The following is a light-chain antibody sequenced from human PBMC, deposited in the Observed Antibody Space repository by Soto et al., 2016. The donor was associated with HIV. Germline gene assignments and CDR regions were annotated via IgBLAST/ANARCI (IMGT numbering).Light chain of an antibody. Sequence: EIVVTQTPLSLSVAPGQPASIFCKSSQSLQNSDGRTYLHWYLQKAGQPPQLLIYEVSNRFSGVPDRFSGSGSGSDFTLKISRVEAEDVGVYYCMQSILSWTFGQGTKVEIE. CDR1: QSLQNSDGRTY. CDR3: MQSILSWT. V-gene: IGKV2D-29*01. CDR2: EVS. J-gene: IGKJ1*01.